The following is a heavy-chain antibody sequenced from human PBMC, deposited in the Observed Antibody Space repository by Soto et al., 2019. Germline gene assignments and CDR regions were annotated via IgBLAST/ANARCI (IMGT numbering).Heavy chain of an antibody. CDR2: ISYDGSNK. CDR1: GFTFSSYS. Sequence: GGSLRLSCAASGFTFSSYSMHWVRQAPGKGLEWVAVISYDGSNKYYADSVKGRFTISRDNSKNTLYMQMNSLRAEDTAVYYCARGVVPGAMAYYYGMDVWGQGTTVTVSS. D-gene: IGHD2-2*01. J-gene: IGHJ6*02. V-gene: IGHV3-30-3*01. CDR3: ARGVVPGAMAYYYGMDV.